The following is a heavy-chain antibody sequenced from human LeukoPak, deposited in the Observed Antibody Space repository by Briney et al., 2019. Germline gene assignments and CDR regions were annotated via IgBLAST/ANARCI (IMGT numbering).Heavy chain of an antibody. CDR2: INHSGST. CDR1: GGPFSGYY. CDR3: ARGPEYSSSFFDY. D-gene: IGHD6-6*01. Sequence: PSETLSLTCAVHGGPFSGYYWSWIRKPPGKGLKWIGEINHSGSTNYYPSLKSRVTISVDTSKNQSSLKLSSVTAADTAVYYCARGPEYSSSFFDYWGQGTLVTVSS. V-gene: IGHV4-34*01. J-gene: IGHJ4*02.